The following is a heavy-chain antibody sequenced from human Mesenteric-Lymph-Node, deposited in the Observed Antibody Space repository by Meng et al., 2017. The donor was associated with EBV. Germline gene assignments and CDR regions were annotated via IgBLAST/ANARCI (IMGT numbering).Heavy chain of an antibody. V-gene: IGHV1-69*06. CDR2: ITPVCTKA. CDR3: AREAVTRDFDS. J-gene: IGHJ4*02. D-gene: IGHD4-11*01. Sequence: KVNKPRSPANVFCKASGGPFRSPPISQVPQAPGQVLEWMRGITPVCTKATYAQKFQGRVTITADRSTRTVYMELSALISDDTAVYYCAREAVTRDFDSWGQGTLVTVSS. CDR1: GGPFRSPP.